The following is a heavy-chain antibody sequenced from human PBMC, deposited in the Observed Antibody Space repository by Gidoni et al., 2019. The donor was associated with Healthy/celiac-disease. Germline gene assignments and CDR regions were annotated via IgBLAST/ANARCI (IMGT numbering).Heavy chain of an antibody. CDR3: ARNLDWSGYYLNAFDI. CDR2: ISYDGSNK. D-gene: IGHD3-3*01. Sequence: QVQLVESGGGVVQPGGSLRLSCAASGFSSSSYAMHWVRQAPGKGLEWVAVISYDGSNKYYADSVKGRFTISRDNSKNTLYLQMNSLRAEDTAVYYCARNLDWSGYYLNAFDIWVQGTMVTVSS. CDR1: GFSSSSYA. J-gene: IGHJ3*02. V-gene: IGHV3-30*04.